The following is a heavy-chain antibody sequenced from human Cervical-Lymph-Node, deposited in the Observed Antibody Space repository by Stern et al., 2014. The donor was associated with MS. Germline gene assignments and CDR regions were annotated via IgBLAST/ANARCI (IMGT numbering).Heavy chain of an antibody. J-gene: IGHJ4*02. V-gene: IGHV3-30-3*01. CDR3: ARDGRSV. CDR2: ISYDGNSK. Sequence: MQLVESGGGVVQPGRSLRLSCAASGFTFSSYTMHWVRQAPGTGLEWVAVISYDGNSKFYADSVKGRFTISRDNSNNTLFLQMNSLRTEDTAVYYCARDGRSVWGQGTLGTVSS. CDR1: GFTFSSYT.